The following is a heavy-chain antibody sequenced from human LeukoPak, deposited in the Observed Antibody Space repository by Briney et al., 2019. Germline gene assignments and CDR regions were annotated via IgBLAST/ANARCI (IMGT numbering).Heavy chain of an antibody. Sequence: ASVKVSFKGSGGTFSSYAISWVRQAPGQGLEWMGRIIPILGIANYAQKFQGRVTITADKSTSTAYMELSSLRSEDTAVYYCARDFSDDYAGNCYYYYGMECWGQGTTVTVSS. D-gene: IGHD4-23*01. CDR1: GGTFSSYA. CDR3: ARDFSDDYAGNCYYYYGMEC. CDR2: IIPILGIA. J-gene: IGHJ6*02. V-gene: IGHV1-69*04.